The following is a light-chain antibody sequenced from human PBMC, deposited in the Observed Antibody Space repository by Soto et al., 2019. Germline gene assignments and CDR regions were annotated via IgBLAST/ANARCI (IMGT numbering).Light chain of an antibody. V-gene: IGKV3-20*01. CDR2: GAS. CDR3: QQYGSSPFT. J-gene: IGKJ3*01. Sequence: EIVLTQSPGTLSLSPGERATLSCRASQSVSSSYLDWYQQKPGQAPRLLIYGASSSATGSPDRFSGSVSGTDFTLTISRLEPEDFAVYYCQQYGSSPFTFGPGTKVYIK. CDR1: QSVSSSY.